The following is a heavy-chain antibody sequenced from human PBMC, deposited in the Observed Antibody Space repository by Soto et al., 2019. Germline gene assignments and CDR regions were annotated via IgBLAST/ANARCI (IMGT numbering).Heavy chain of an antibody. J-gene: IGHJ4*02. CDR2: IYHSVST. V-gene: IGHV4-30-2*01. Sequence: SETLSLTCAVSGGSISSGGYSWSWIRQPPGKGLECIGYIYHSVSTYYNPSLKSRVTISVDRSKNQFSLKLGSVTAADTAVYYCARGPPLGFWGQGTLVTVSS. CDR1: GGSISSGGYS. CDR3: ARGPPLGF.